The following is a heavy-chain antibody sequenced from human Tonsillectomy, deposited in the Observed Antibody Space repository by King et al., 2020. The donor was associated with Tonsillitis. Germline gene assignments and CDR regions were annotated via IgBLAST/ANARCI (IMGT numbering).Heavy chain of an antibody. CDR2: INHSGST. Sequence: VQLQQWGAGLLKPSETLSLTCAVYGGSFSGYYWSWIRQPPGKGLEWIGEINHSGSTNYNPSLKSRVTISLDTSKNQFSLKLSSVTAADTAVYYCARGGLYDSSGYYYSGMDVWGQGTTVTVSS. J-gene: IGHJ6*02. D-gene: IGHD3-22*01. V-gene: IGHV4-34*01. CDR1: GGSFSGYY. CDR3: ARGGLYDSSGYYYSGMDV.